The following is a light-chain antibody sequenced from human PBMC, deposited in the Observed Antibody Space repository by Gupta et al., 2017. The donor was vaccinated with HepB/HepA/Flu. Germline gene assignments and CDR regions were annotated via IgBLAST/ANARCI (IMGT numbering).Light chain of an antibody. CDR2: DVS. Sequence: QSALTTPASVSGSPGQSITIYCTGTSSDVGTYNYVSWYQQHPSKAPKLMIYDVSLRPSGVSNRFSCSKSGNTASLIISGLQAEDEADYCCSSDTSSSTRVFGGGTKLTVL. V-gene: IGLV2-14*03. CDR3: SSDTSSSTRV. J-gene: IGLJ3*02. CDR1: SSDVGTYNY.